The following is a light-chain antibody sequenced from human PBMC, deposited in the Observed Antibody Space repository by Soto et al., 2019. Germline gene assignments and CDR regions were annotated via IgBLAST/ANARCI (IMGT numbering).Light chain of an antibody. J-gene: IGKJ2*01. V-gene: IGKV1-5*03. Sequence: DIQMTQSPSTLSASVGDRVTMTCRASQSISSWLAWHQQKAGKAPQRLIYKASSLESGVPSRFSGSGSGTEFTLTISSLQPDDFATYYCQQYSSYSAYTFGQGTKLEIK. CDR3: QQYSSYSAYT. CDR2: KAS. CDR1: QSISSW.